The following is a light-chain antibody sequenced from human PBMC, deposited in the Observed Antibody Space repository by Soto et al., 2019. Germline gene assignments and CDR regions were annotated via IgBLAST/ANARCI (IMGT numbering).Light chain of an antibody. CDR3: QHFGSSPGFT. CDR1: QSINNRY. CDR2: GAS. V-gene: IGKV3-20*01. Sequence: EIVLTQSPGTLSLSPGERATLSCRASQSINNRYLAWYQQKPGQAPRLLIYGASSRATGIPDRFIGSGSGTDFTLTISRLEPEAFAVYYCQHFGSSPGFTFGPGTKVDIK. J-gene: IGKJ3*01.